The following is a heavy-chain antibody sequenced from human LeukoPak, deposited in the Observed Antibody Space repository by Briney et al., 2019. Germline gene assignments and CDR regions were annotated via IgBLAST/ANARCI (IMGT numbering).Heavy chain of an antibody. CDR2: INHSGST. D-gene: IGHD6-13*01. CDR1: GGSFSGYY. CDR3: ARESRGWFDP. V-gene: IGHV4-34*01. Sequence: PSETLSLTCAVYGGSFSGYYWSWIRQPPGKGLEWIGEINHSGSTNYNPSLKSRVTISVDTSKNQFYLKLSSVTAAGTAVYYCARESRGWFDPWGQGTLVTVSS. J-gene: IGHJ5*02.